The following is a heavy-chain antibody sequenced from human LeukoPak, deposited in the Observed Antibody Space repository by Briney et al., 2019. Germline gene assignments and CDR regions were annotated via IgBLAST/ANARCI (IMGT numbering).Heavy chain of an antibody. D-gene: IGHD7-27*01. CDR2: INHSGST. J-gene: IGHJ4*02. Sequence: SETLSLTCAVYGGSFSGYYWSWIRQPPGKGLEWIGEINHSGSTNYNPSLKSRVTISVDTSKNQFSLKLSSVTAADTAVYYCARHEANWDEGGYWGQGTQVTVSS. V-gene: IGHV4-34*01. CDR3: ARHEANWDEGGY. CDR1: GGSFSGYY.